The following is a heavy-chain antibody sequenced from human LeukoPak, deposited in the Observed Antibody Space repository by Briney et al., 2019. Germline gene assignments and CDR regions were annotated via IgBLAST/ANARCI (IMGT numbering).Heavy chain of an antibody. CDR3: ATKVAAAGTYAFDI. CDR1: GYTLTELS. Sequence: ASVKVSCKVSGYTLTELSMHWVRQAPGKGLEWMGGFDPVDGETIYAQKFQGRVTMTEDTSTDTAYMELSSLRSEDTAVYYCATKVAAAGTYAFDIWGQGTMVTVSS. CDR2: FDPVDGET. V-gene: IGHV1-24*01. D-gene: IGHD6-13*01. J-gene: IGHJ3*02.